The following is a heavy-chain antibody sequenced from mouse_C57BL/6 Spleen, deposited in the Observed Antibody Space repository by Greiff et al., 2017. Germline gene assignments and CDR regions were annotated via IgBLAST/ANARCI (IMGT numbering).Heavy chain of an antibody. CDR2: ISGGGGNT. V-gene: IGHV5-9*01. Sequence: EVQLVESGGGLVKPGGSLKLSCAASGFTFSSYTMSWVRQTPEKRLEWVATISGGGGNTYYPDRVKGRFTISSDNAKNTLYLQMSSLRSEDAALDCCARGGDEAVPWFAYWGQGTLVTVSA. J-gene: IGHJ3*01. D-gene: IGHD3-3*01. CDR1: GFTFSSYT. CDR3: ARGGDEAVPWFAY.